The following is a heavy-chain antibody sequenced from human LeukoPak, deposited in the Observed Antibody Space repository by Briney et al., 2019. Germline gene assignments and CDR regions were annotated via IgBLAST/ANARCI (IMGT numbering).Heavy chain of an antibody. V-gene: IGHV3-30*18. J-gene: IGHJ4*02. CDR1: GFTFSSYG. Sequence: GGPLRLPCAASGFTFSSYGMYGVRQAPGKGRERVAVISYDGSGKYYADSVKGRFTVSRDNSKTTLYLQMNSLRAEDTAVYYCAKGASESSTWYTYFDYWGQGTLVTVSS. CDR3: AKGASESSTWYTYFDY. CDR2: ISYDGSGK. D-gene: IGHD6-13*01.